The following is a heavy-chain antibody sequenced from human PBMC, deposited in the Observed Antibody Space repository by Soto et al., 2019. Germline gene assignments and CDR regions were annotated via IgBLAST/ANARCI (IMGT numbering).Heavy chain of an antibody. J-gene: IGHJ6*02. V-gene: IGHV5-51*01. Sequence: ESLKISCKGSGYTFTNYWIVWVRQIPGKGLEWMGIIYPGDSDTRYSPSFQGQVTISADRSISTAYLQWSSLKASDTGMYHCARYPTLTDYFFHGMDVWGQGTTVTVSS. CDR2: IYPGDSDT. D-gene: IGHD4-17*01. CDR1: GYTFTNYW. CDR3: ARYPTLTDYFFHGMDV.